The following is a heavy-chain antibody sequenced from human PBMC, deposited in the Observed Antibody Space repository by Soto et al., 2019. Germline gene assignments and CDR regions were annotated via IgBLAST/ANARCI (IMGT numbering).Heavy chain of an antibody. V-gene: IGHV3-21*04. Sequence: GGSLRLSCAASGFNFITYSSSWVRQAPGKGLEWVASISSSAVYIDYADSVKGRFTISRDNANNSLYLQMNSLRAEDTAVYYCAKNGTAMVTYWFDPWGQGTLVTVSS. CDR2: ISSSAVYI. CDR1: GFNFITYS. J-gene: IGHJ5*02. D-gene: IGHD5-18*01. CDR3: AKNGTAMVTYWFDP.